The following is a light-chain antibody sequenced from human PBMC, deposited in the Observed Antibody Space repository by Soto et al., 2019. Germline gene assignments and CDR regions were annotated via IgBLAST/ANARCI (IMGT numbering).Light chain of an antibody. Sequence: QSALTQPASVSGSPGQSITISCTGTSSDVGGYNYVSWYQQHTGKAPKLMIYDVSNRPSGVSNRFSGSKSGNTASLTISGLQAEDEADYYCSSYTSSSTPYVVFGGGTKVTVL. CDR3: SSYTSSSTPYVV. CDR1: SSDVGGYNY. V-gene: IGLV2-14*01. CDR2: DVS. J-gene: IGLJ2*01.